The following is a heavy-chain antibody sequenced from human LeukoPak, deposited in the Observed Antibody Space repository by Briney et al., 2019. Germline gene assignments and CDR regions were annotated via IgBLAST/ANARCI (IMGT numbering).Heavy chain of an antibody. CDR3: ARDWGVEGRPGYMDV. J-gene: IGHJ6*03. D-gene: IGHD6-6*01. CDR1: DYSISSGYY. V-gene: IGHV4-38-2*02. CDR2: IYHSGST. Sequence: SETLSLTCTVSDYSISSGYYWGWIRQSPGKGLEWIGNIYHSGSTYYNPSLKSRVTILVDTSKNQVSLKLSSVTAADTAVYFCARDWGVEGRPGYMDVWGKGTTVTVSS.